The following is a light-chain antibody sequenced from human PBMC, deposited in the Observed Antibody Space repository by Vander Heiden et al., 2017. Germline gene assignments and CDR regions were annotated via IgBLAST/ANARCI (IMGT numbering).Light chain of an antibody. Sequence: LVLTQSPATLSLSPGERATLSCRASQSIGTYLAWYQQKPGQAPRLLIYDASTGATGVPARFSAFGSRTDFTLTISSLEPEDFAVYYCQQRSGWPLTFGGGTRVEIK. V-gene: IGKV3-11*01. CDR3: QQRSGWPLT. J-gene: IGKJ4*01. CDR2: DAS. CDR1: QSIGTY.